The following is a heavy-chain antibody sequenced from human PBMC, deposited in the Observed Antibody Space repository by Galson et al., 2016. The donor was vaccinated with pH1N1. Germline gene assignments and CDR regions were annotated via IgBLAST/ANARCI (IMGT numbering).Heavy chain of an antibody. J-gene: IGHJ6*02. CDR3: AREAWSYADTYYNGMDV. D-gene: IGHD3-16*01. CDR1: GFDFSTQA. CDR2: ISYNGHDQ. Sequence: SLRLSCAASGFDFSTQAMHWVRQAPGKGLEWVAFISYNGHDQSYADSLKGRFIISRDNSKNTVYLQLNSLRNEDTAVFYCAREAWSYADTYYNGMDVWGQGTTVTVSS. V-gene: IGHV3-30-3*01.